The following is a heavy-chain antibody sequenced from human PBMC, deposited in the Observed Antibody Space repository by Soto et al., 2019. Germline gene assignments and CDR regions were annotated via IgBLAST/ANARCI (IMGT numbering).Heavy chain of an antibody. CDR3: AKDHFGDHVNYYYGMDV. CDR2: ISFDGSNK. V-gene: IGHV3-30*18. Sequence: GGSLRVSCAASGFTFHSYGINWVRQAPGKGLEWVALISFDGSNKYYADSVKGRFTISRDNSKNTLSLQMNSLRPEDTAVYYCAKDHFGDHVNYYYGMDVWGQGTTVPVSS. D-gene: IGHD4-17*01. J-gene: IGHJ6*02. CDR1: GFTFHSYG.